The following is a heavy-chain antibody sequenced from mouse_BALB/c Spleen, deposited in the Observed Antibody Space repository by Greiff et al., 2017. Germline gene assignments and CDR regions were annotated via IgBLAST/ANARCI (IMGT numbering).Heavy chain of an antibody. CDR2: INPSTGYT. V-gene: IGHV1-7*01. Sequence: QVQLQQSGAELAKPGASVKMSCKASGYTFTSYWMHWVKQRPGQGLEWIGYINPSTGYTEYNQKFKDKATLTADKSSSTAYMQLSSLTSEDSAVYYCAKIRYDWFAYWGQGTLVTVSA. D-gene: IGHD2-14*01. CDR1: GYTFTSYW. CDR3: AKIRYDWFAY. J-gene: IGHJ3*01.